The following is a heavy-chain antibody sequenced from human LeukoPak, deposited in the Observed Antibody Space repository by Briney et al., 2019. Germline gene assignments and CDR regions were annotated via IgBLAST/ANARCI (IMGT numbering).Heavy chain of an antibody. Sequence: ASVKVSCKASGYTFTGYYMHWVRQAPGQGLEWMGWINPNSGGTNYAQKFQGRVTMTRDTSISTAYMELSRLRSDDTAVYYCARGGEQSKNIVVVPAAIMGGNWFDPWGQGTLVTVSS. CDR2: INPNSGGT. V-gene: IGHV1-2*02. D-gene: IGHD2-2*01. J-gene: IGHJ5*02. CDR1: GYTFTGYY. CDR3: ARGGEQSKNIVVVPAAIMGGNWFDP.